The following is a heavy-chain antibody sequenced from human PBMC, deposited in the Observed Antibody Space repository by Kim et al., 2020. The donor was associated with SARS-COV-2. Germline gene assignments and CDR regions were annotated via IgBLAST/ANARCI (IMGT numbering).Heavy chain of an antibody. V-gene: IGHV5-51*01. Sequence: GESLKISCKASGYTFTSYWIGWVRQMPGKRLESMGIIFPGDSDTRYSPSIQGQVTISVDKSINTAFLQWNSLEATDTAMYYCGRRNYGSGSYSFDYWGQGTRVTVSA. D-gene: IGHD3-10*01. CDR1: GYTFTSYW. CDR3: GRRNYGSGSYSFDY. CDR2: IFPGDSDT. J-gene: IGHJ4*02.